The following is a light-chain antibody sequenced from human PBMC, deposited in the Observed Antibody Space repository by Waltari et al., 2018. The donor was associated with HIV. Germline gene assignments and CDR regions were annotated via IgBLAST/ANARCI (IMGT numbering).Light chain of an antibody. J-gene: IGLJ2*01. CDR2: INN. V-gene: IGLV1-47*01. CDR1: SSDVGNNY. CDR3: AALDDSLIDQVV. Sequence: QSVLPQPPSASGTPGQRVTISSSGSSSDVGNNYVYWYQQLPGTAPKLLIPINNQRPPGFPDRFSASKPGTSASLAISGLRSEDEADYYCAALDDSLIDQVVFGGGTKLTVL.